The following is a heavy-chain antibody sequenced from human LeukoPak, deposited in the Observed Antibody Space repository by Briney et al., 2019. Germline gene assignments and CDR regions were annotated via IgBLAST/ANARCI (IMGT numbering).Heavy chain of an antibody. CDR1: GFSFSSYW. CDR3: AREDIPGPLERRGFDY. CDR2: IKQDGSEK. Sequence: GGSLRLSCAASGFSFSSYWMSWVRQAPGKGLEWVAYIKQDGSEKYYVDSVKGRFTISRDNAKNSLYLEMNSLRAEDTAVYYCAREDIPGPLERRGFDYWGQGTLVTVSS. D-gene: IGHD1-1*01. J-gene: IGHJ4*02. V-gene: IGHV3-7*05.